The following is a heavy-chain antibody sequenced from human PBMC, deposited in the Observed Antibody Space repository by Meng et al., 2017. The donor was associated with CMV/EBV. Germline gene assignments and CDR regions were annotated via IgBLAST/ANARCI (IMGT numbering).Heavy chain of an antibody. CDR2: IRYDGSNK. J-gene: IGHJ4*02. CDR3: AKAMMVRGPLDY. Sequence: GESLKISCAASGFTFSSYGMHWVRQAPGKGLEWVAFIRYDGSNKYYADSVKGRFTISRDNSKNTLYLQMNSLRAEDTAVYYCAKAMMVRGPLDYWGQGTLVTVSS. CDR1: GFTFSSYG. V-gene: IGHV3-30*02. D-gene: IGHD3-10*01.